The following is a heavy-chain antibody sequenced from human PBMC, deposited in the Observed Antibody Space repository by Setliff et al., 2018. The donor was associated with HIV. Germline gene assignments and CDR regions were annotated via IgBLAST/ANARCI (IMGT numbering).Heavy chain of an antibody. CDR1: GGSISSGAW. V-gene: IGHV4-4*02. CDR3: ARSPLYSGYERYYFDY. J-gene: IGHJ4*02. Sequence: PSETLSLTCAVSGGSISSGAWWSWVRQSPGKGLEWIGEIYHTGSTNYSPSLKSRVTISVDKSKNQFSLRLNSVTAADTAVYYCARSPLYSGYERYYFDYWGQGTLVTVSS. CDR2: IYHTGST. D-gene: IGHD5-12*01.